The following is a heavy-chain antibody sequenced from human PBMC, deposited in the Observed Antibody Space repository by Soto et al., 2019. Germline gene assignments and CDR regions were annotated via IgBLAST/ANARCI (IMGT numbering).Heavy chain of an antibody. V-gene: IGHV4-59*08. D-gene: IGHD3-10*01. Sequence: SSETLSLTCTVSGGSISSYYWSWVRQPPGKGLEWIGYIYYSGSTNYNPSLKSRVTISVDTSKNQFSLKLSSVTAADTAVYYCARQVAYYGSGSYDYWFDPWGQGTLVTVSS. CDR3: ARQVAYYGSGSYDYWFDP. CDR2: IYYSGST. CDR1: GGSISSYY. J-gene: IGHJ5*02.